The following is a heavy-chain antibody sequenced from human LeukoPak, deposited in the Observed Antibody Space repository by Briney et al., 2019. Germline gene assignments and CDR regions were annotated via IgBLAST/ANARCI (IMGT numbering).Heavy chain of an antibody. Sequence: SETLSLTCAVYGGSFSGYYWSWIRQPPGKGLEWIGEINHSGSTNYNPSLKSRVTISVDTSKNQFSLKLSSVTAADTAVYYCARGGRTLYYDILTGYYRGGYYYYMDVWGKGTTVTVSS. CDR3: ARGGRTLYYDILTGYYRGGYYYYMDV. V-gene: IGHV4-34*01. CDR1: GGSFSGYY. D-gene: IGHD3-9*01. CDR2: INHSGST. J-gene: IGHJ6*03.